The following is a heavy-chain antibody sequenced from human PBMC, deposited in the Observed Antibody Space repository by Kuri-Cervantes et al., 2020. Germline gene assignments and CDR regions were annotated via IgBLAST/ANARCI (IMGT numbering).Heavy chain of an antibody. Sequence: ASVKVSCKASGYTFSRLGISGVRQAPGQGPEWMGWISVDNGDTNYAQKLQGRVTMTTDTSTSTAYVELRSLRSDDTAVYYCARDLGPVNYYDSSGYYVYWGQGTLVTVSS. CDR3: ARDLGPVNYYDSSGYYVY. J-gene: IGHJ4*02. CDR2: ISVDNGDT. CDR1: GYTFSRLG. V-gene: IGHV1-18*01. D-gene: IGHD3-22*01.